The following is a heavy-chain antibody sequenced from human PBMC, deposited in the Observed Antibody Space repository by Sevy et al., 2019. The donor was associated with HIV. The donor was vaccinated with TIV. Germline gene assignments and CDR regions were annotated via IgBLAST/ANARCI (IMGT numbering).Heavy chain of an antibody. CDR2: ISDDGNNK. V-gene: IGHV3-30*04. CDR3: ASHCYDTTGYYYPLDY. J-gene: IGHJ4*02. D-gene: IGHD3-22*01. CDR1: GFTFSTYA. Sequence: GGSLRLSCTASGFTFSTYAMYWVRQAPGKGLEWVAVISDDGNNKDYADSVKGRFTVSRDNSKNTLYLQMYSLRAEDTAVYYCASHCYDTTGYYYPLDYWGQGTLVTVSS.